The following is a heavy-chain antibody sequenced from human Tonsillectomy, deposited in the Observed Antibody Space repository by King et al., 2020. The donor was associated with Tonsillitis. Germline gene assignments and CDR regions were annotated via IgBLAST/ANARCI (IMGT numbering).Heavy chain of an antibody. Sequence: VQLVESGGGLVQPGRSLRLSCAASGFTFDDYAMHWVRQTPGKGLEWVSGISWNSGNIDYADSVKGRFTISRDNAKNSLYLQMNSLRPEDTAFYYCARYRGYSGSSYADYWGQGTLVTVSS. CDR3: ARYRGYSGSSYADY. CDR1: GFTFDDYA. V-gene: IGHV3-9*01. J-gene: IGHJ4*02. CDR2: ISWNSGNI. D-gene: IGHD1-26*01.